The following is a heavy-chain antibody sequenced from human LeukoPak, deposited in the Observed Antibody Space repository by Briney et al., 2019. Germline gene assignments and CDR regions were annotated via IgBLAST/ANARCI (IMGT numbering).Heavy chain of an antibody. CDR1: GFTFSTYG. Sequence: GGSLRLSCAASGFTFSTYGINWVRQAPGKGLEWVSGISGSGGSTYYADSVKGRFTISRDNSKNTLYLQMNSLRAEDTAVYYCAKLSGDVGYYYYYMDVWGKGTTVTVSS. CDR3: AKLSGDVGYYYYYMDV. CDR2: ISGSGGST. J-gene: IGHJ6*03. V-gene: IGHV3-23*01. D-gene: IGHD1-1*01.